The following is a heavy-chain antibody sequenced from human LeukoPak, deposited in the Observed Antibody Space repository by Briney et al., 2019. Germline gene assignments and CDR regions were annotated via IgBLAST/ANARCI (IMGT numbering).Heavy chain of an antibody. CDR2: ISSSSSYI. V-gene: IGHV3-21*01. D-gene: IGHD5-12*01. J-gene: IGHJ6*02. CDR1: GFTFSSYS. CDR3: ARDSGYDYYYYYYGMDV. Sequence: PGGSLRLSCAASGFTFSSYSMNWVRQAPGKRLEWVSSISSSSSYIYYADSVKGRFTISRDNAKNSLYLQMNSLRAEDTAVYYCARDSGYDYYYYYYGMDVWGQGTTVTVSS.